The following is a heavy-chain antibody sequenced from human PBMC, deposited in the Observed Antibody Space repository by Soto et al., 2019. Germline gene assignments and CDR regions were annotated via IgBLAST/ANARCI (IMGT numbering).Heavy chain of an antibody. Sequence: GASVKGSCKASGGTFSSYAISWVRQAPVQGLEWMGGIIPIFGTANYAQKFQGRVTITADESTSTAYMELSSLRSEDTAVYYCARGRVVRGVILYYYGMDVWGQGTTVTVSS. CDR3: ARGRVVRGVILYYYGMDV. D-gene: IGHD3-10*01. CDR1: GGTFSSYA. CDR2: IIPIFGTA. V-gene: IGHV1-69*13. J-gene: IGHJ6*02.